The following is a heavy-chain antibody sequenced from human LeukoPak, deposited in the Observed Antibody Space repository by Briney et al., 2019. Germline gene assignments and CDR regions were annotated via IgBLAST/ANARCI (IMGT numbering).Heavy chain of an antibody. J-gene: IGHJ4*02. D-gene: IGHD2-8*01. Sequence: PGGSLRLSCVASGFTFNSYSMNWVRQAPGKGLEWVSYISASSSTTYNADSVKGRFTISRDNGKNSLYLQMNSLRDEDRAVYFCARDRWSDGRFLDSWGQGSLVTV. CDR2: ISASSSTT. V-gene: IGHV3-48*02. CDR1: GFTFNSYS. CDR3: ARDRWSDGRFLDS.